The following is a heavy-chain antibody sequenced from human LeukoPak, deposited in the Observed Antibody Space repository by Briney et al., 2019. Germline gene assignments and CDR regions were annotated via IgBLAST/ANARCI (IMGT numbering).Heavy chain of an antibody. J-gene: IGHJ4*02. CDR2: IDTDGTTT. CDR1: EFTFSNYW. D-gene: IGHD1-26*01. V-gene: IGHV3-74*01. CDR3: ASRSGSYLFDY. Sequence: GGSLRLSCTTSEFTFSNYWMHWVRQVPGKGLVWVSRIDTDGTTTDYADSVKGRFTISRDNAKNTLYLQMNSLRAEDTAVYYCASRSGSYLFDYWGQGTLVTVSS.